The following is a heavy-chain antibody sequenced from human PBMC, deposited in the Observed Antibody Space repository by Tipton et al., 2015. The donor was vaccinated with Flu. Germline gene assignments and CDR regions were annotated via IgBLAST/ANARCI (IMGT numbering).Heavy chain of an antibody. D-gene: IGHD3-10*01. V-gene: IGHV4-4*07. CDR3: ARGSGSGTYVIFDY. CDR1: GGSLSSFY. J-gene: IGHJ4*02. Sequence: TLSLTCTVSGGSLSSFYWSWIRQPAGKGLEWIGRIYTSGSTNYNPSLKSRVTISVDTSKNQFSLKLSSVTAADTAFYYCARGSGSGTYVIFDYWGQGTLASVSS. CDR2: IYTSGST.